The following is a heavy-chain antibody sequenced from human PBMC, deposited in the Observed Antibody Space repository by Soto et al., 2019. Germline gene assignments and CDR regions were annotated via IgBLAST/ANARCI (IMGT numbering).Heavy chain of an antibody. CDR2: ISAYNGNS. V-gene: IGHV1-18*01. CDR3: ATTAFRSYSSGWATTYSFDY. CDR1: GYTFTSSG. D-gene: IGHD6-19*01. Sequence: QVQLVQSGAEVKKPGASVKVSCKASGYTFTSSGISWVRHAPGQGLECMGWISAYNGNSNYAQKLQGRVTMTTDTSTRSAYMELWSLTSDDTAVYYCATTAFRSYSSGWATTYSFDYWGQGTLVTVSS. J-gene: IGHJ4*02.